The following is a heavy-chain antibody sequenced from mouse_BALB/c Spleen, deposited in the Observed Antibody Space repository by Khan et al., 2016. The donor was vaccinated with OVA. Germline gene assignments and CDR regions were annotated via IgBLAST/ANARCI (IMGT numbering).Heavy chain of an antibody. CDR2: IWAGGST. D-gene: IGHD1-3*01. CDR3: ARLEDI. Sequence: QVQLKESGPGLVAPSQSLSISCTVSGFSLTSYGVHWVRQPPGKGLEWMGVIWAGGSTNYNSALLSRLSINKDNCKSQVFIKMNSLQDDDTAMYYCARLEDIWGEGTTLTVSS. CDR1: GFSLTSYG. V-gene: IGHV2-9*02. J-gene: IGHJ2*01.